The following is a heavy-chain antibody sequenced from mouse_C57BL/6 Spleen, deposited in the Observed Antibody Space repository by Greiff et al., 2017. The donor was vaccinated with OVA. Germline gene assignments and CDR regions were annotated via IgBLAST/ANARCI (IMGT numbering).Heavy chain of an antibody. CDR3: ARQYYYGNYFDY. CDR1: GYTFTEYT. CDR2: FYPGSGSI. J-gene: IGHJ2*01. V-gene: IGHV1-62-2*01. D-gene: IGHD1-1*01. Sequence: VKLQESGAELVKPGASVKLSCKASGYTFTEYTIHWVKQRSGQGLEWIGWFYPGSGSIKYNEKFKDKATLTADKSSSTVYMELSRLTSEDSAVYFCARQYYYGNYFDYWGQGTTLTVSS.